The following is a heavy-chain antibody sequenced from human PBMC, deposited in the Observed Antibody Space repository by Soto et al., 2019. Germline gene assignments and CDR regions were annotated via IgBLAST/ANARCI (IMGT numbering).Heavy chain of an antibody. J-gene: IGHJ4*02. V-gene: IGHV3-11*01. Sequence: PGGSLRLSCAASGFTFSDYYMSWIRQAPGKGLEWVSYISSSGSTIYYADSVKGRFTISRDNAKNSLYLQMNSLRAEDTAVYYCARDPAPYYDFWSGYYRDYWGQGTLVTVSS. CDR1: GFTFSDYY. CDR2: ISSSGSTI. CDR3: ARDPAPYYDFWSGYYRDY. D-gene: IGHD3-3*01.